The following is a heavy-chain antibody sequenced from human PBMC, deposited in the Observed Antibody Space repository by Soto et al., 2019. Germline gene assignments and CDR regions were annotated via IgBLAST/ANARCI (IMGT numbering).Heavy chain of an antibody. Sequence: PGGSLRLSCAASGFTFSSYGMHWVRQSPGKGLEWVAVISYDGGNKYYADSVKGRFTISRDNSKNTLYLQMNSLRAEDTAVYYCAKDRSDIAVAATGLDYWGQGTLVTVSS. V-gene: IGHV3-30*18. CDR3: AKDRSDIAVAATGLDY. J-gene: IGHJ4*02. CDR1: GFTFSSYG. CDR2: ISYDGGNK. D-gene: IGHD6-19*01.